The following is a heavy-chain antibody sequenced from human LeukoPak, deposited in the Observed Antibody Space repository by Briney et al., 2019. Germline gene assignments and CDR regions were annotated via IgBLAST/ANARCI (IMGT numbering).Heavy chain of an antibody. J-gene: IGHJ4*02. Sequence: SETLSLTCTVSGHSISSGYYWGWIRQPPGKGLEWIGSIYHSGSTNYNPSLKSRVTISVDKSKNQFSLKLSSVTAADTAVYYCARDGFMVRGVSGRGTKWGQGTLVTVSS. D-gene: IGHD3-10*01. CDR1: GHSISSGYY. CDR2: IYHSGST. V-gene: IGHV4-38-2*02. CDR3: ARDGFMVRGVSGRGTK.